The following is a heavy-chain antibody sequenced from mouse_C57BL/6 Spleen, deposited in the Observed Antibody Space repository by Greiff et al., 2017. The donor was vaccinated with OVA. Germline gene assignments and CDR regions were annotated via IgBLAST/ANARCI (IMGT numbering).Heavy chain of an antibody. CDR1: GYTFTSYW. D-gene: IGHD2-13*01. V-gene: IGHV1-52*01. CDR2: IDPSDSET. J-gene: IGHJ1*03. CDR3: ARRCDPRGYFDV. Sequence: QVQLQQPGAELVRPGSSVKLSCKASGYTFTSYWMHWVKQRPIQGLEWIGNIDPSDSETHYNQKFKDKATLTVDKSSSTAYMQLSSLTSEDSAVYNGARRCDPRGYFDVWGTGTTVTVSS.